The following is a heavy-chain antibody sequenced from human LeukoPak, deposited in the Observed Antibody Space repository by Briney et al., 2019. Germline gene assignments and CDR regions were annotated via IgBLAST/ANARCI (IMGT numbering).Heavy chain of an antibody. CDR2: INSDGSST. CDR3: ARVGLYYYDSSGYASGAFDI. Sequence: GGSLRLSCAASGFTFSSYWMHWVRQAPGKGLVWVSRINSDGSSTSYADSVKGRFTISRDNAKNTLYLQMNSLRAEDTAAYYCARVGLYYYDSSGYASGAFDIWGQGTMVTVSS. J-gene: IGHJ3*02. CDR1: GFTFSSYW. V-gene: IGHV3-74*01. D-gene: IGHD3-22*01.